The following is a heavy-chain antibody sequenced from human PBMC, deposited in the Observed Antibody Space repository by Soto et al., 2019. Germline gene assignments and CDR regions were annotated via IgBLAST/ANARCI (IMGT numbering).Heavy chain of an antibody. CDR2: IDPSDSQT. J-gene: IGHJ4*02. CDR3: ARQIYDSDTGPNFQYYFDS. Sequence: PGESLKSSCKGSGYSWAGYWITGVRQKPGKGLEWMGRIDPSDSQTYYSPSFRGHVTISATKSITTVFLQWSSLRASDTAMYYCARQIYDSDTGPNFQYYFDSWGQGTPVTVSS. CDR1: GYSWAGYW. D-gene: IGHD3-22*01. V-gene: IGHV5-10-1*01.